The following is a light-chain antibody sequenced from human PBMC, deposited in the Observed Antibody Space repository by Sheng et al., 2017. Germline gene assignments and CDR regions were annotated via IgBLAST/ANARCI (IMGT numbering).Light chain of an antibody. CDR3: QQYNSYWT. V-gene: IGKV1-39*01. Sequence: DIQMTQSPSSLSASVGDRVTITCRASQSISSYLNWYQQKPGKAPKLLIYAASSLQSGVPSSFSGSGSGTDFTLTISSLQPDDFATYYCQQYNSYWTFGQGTKVEIK. CDR1: QSISSY. CDR2: AAS. J-gene: IGKJ1*01.